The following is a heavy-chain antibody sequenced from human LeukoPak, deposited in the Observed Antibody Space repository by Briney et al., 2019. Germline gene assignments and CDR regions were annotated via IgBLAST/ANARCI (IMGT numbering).Heavy chain of an antibody. J-gene: IGHJ6*03. D-gene: IGHD6-13*01. CDR2: ISAYNGNT. Sequence: PGASVKLSCKASGYTFTSYGISWVRQAPGQGLEWMGWISAYNGNTNYAQKLQGRVTMTTDTSTSTAYMELRSLRSDDTAVYYCAREGGSSSWPYYYYYYYMDVWGKGTTVTVSS. V-gene: IGHV1-18*01. CDR1: GYTFTSYG. CDR3: AREGGSSSWPYYYYYYYMDV.